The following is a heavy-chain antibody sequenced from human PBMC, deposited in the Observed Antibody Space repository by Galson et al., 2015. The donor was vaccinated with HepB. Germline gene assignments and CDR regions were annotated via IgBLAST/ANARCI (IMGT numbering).Heavy chain of an antibody. CDR1: GFTFSSYT. CDR3: AKAPSTVTRFDY. D-gene: IGHD4-11*01. Sequence: SLRHSCAASGFTFSSYTMSWARQAPGKGLEWVSAISGSGGSTYYADSVKGRFTISRDNSKNTLYLQMNSLRAEDTAVYYCAKAPSTVTRFDYWGQGTLVTVSS. J-gene: IGHJ4*02. V-gene: IGHV3-23*01. CDR2: ISGSGGST.